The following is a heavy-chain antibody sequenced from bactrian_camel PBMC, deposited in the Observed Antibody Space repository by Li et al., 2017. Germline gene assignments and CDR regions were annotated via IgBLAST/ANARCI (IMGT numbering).Heavy chain of an antibody. D-gene: IGHD2*01. CDR1: GFRARTYC. CDR3: AAAWGRHISPLFILQEHRFPS. V-gene: IGHV3S40*01. J-gene: IGHJ4*01. Sequence: VQLVESGGGSVQTGGSLRLSCAVSGFRARTYCMGWFRQAPGKEREGVATITTGTGNTDYADSVKGRFSISQDGAENTVYLQMTSLTPEDTAMYYCAAAWGRHISPLFILQEHRFPSWGHGTQVTVS. CDR2: ITTGTGNT.